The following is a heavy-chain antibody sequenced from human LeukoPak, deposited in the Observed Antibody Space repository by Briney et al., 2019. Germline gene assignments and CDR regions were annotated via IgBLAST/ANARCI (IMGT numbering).Heavy chain of an antibody. CDR2: IYYSGST. J-gene: IGHJ4*02. Sequence: SQTLSLTCTVFGGSISSGGYYWSWIRQHPGRGLEWIGYIYYSGSTYYNPSLKSRVTISVDTSKNQFSLKLSSVTAADTAVYYCARGPLYYDSSGYQYYFDYWGQGTLVTVSS. CDR3: ARGPLYYDSSGYQYYFDY. CDR1: GGSISSGGYY. D-gene: IGHD3-22*01. V-gene: IGHV4-31*03.